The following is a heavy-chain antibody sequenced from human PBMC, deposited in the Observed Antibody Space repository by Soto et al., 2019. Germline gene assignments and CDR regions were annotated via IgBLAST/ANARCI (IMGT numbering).Heavy chain of an antibody. CDR3: ARRAANSYYYYMDV. V-gene: IGHV4-59*08. D-gene: IGHD2-15*01. Sequence: SETLSLTCTVSGGSISSYYWSWIRQPPGKGLEWIGYIYYSGSTNYNPSLKSRVTISVDTSKNQFSLKLSSVTAADTAVYFCARRAANSYYYYMDVWGKGTTVTVS. J-gene: IGHJ6*03. CDR2: IYYSGST. CDR1: GGSISSYY.